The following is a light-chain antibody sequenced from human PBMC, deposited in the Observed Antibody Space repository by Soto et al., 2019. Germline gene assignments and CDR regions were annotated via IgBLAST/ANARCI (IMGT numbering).Light chain of an antibody. CDR1: SSDVGAYNY. J-gene: IGLJ2*01. CDR3: SSYSGSSTLV. CDR2: DVS. V-gene: IGLV2-14*01. Sequence: QSVLTQPASVSGSPGQSITIYCTGNSSDVGAYNYVSWYQQYPGKAPKLMIYDVSNRPSGVSNRFSGSKSGNTASLTISGLQAEDEADYYCSSYSGSSTLVFGGGTKLTVL.